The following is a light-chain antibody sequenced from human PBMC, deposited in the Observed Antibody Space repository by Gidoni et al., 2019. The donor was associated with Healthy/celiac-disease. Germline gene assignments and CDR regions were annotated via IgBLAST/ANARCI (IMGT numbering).Light chain of an antibody. V-gene: IGKV3-20*01. CDR3: QQYGSSPRVT. CDR1: QSVTSCY. J-gene: IGKJ4*01. CDR2: GAC. Sequence: EIVLTQSPGTLSLSPGERATLSCRASQSVTSCYLAWYQQKPGQATRLLIYGACSRSTGIPDRFSGSGSGTDFTLTISRLEPEEFAVYYCQQYGSSPRVTFGGGTKVEIK.